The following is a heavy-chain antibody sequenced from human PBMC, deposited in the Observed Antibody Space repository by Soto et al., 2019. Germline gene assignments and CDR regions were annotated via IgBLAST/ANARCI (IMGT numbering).Heavy chain of an antibody. CDR1: GDSINSGDHY. CDR3: ARSIGRNYFDY. Sequence: QVQLQESGPGLVKPSQTLSLTCTVSGDSINSGDHYWSWIRQRPGKGLEWIGYIYYRGNTYYNQSLKSRVSISVDTTKTQFSLKLSSVIAADTAVYYCARSIGRNYFDYWGQGTLVTVSS. V-gene: IGHV4-30-4*01. CDR2: IYYRGNT. D-gene: IGHD6-6*01. J-gene: IGHJ4*02.